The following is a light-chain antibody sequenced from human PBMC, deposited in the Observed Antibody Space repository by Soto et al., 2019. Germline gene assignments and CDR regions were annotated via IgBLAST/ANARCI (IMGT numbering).Light chain of an antibody. V-gene: IGLV2-8*01. CDR1: SSDVGGYNY. Sequence: QSVLTQPPSASGSPGQSVTISCTGTSSDVGGYNYVSWYQQHPGRAPKLMISEVSKRPSGVPDRFSASKSGNTASLTVSGLQAEDEADYYCSSYAGSNNFVFGTGTKVPVL. J-gene: IGLJ1*01. CDR2: EVS. CDR3: SSYAGSNNFV.